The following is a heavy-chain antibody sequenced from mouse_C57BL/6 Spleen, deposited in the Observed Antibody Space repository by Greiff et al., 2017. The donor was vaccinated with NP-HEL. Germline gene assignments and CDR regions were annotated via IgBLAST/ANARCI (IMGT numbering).Heavy chain of an antibody. CDR1: GFTFSDYG. CDR3: ARDGNFDY. V-gene: IGHV5-17*01. Sequence: VQLQQSGGGLVKPGGSLKLSCAASGFTFSDYGMHWVRQAPEKGLEWVAYISSGSSTIYYADTVKGRFTISRDNAKNTLFLQMTSLGSEDTAMYYCARDGNFDYWGQGTTLTVSS. J-gene: IGHJ2*01. D-gene: IGHD2-1*01. CDR2: ISSGSSTI.